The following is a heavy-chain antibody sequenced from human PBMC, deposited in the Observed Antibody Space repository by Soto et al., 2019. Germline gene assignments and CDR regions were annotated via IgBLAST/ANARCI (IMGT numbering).Heavy chain of an antibody. CDR3: AGDPWGSGYDAAKGGEF. CDR1: GGTFSSYT. Sequence: QVQLVQSGAEVKKPGSSVKVSCKASGGTFSSYTITWVRQAPGQGLEWMGRIIPILGIANYAQKFQGRVPITGDKSTGPAYMEVRGLRSEDTGGYYLAGDPWGSGYDAAKGGEFWGQGNPVTVSS. CDR2: IIPILGIA. V-gene: IGHV1-69*02. J-gene: IGHJ4*02. D-gene: IGHD5-12*01.